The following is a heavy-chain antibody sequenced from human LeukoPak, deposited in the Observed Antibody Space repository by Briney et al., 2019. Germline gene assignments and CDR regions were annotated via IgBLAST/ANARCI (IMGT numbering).Heavy chain of an antibody. CDR1: VYTFNSYY. CDR3: ARVIHGYSYGFYDY. D-gene: IGHD5-18*01. J-gene: IGHJ4*02. V-gene: IGHV1-46*02. Sequence: GALVKVSRKASVYTFNSYYMHWVRQAPGPGLEGRGIINPSGGSTSHAQTFQGRVTMTRDTSTSTVYMELSSVRSEDTGVYYCARVIHGYSYGFYDYWGQGTLVTVSS. CDR2: INPSGGST.